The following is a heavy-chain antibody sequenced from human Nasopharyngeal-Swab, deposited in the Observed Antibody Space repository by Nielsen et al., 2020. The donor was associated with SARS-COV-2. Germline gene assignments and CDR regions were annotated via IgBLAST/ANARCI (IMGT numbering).Heavy chain of an antibody. V-gene: IGHV4-34*01. D-gene: IGHD3-10*01. CDR2: INHSGST. Sequence: GSLRLSCAVYGGSFSGYSWSWIRQPPGKGLEWIGEINHSGSTNYNPSLKSRVTISVDTSKNQFSLKLSSVTAADTAVYYCAREFVTMVRGVISHYYYYGMDVWGQGTTVTVSS. CDR3: AREFVTMVRGVISHYYYYGMDV. CDR1: GGSFSGYS. J-gene: IGHJ6*02.